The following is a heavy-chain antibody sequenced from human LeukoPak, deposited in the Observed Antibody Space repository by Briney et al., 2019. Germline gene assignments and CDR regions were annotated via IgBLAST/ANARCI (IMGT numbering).Heavy chain of an antibody. CDR2: MNPNSGNT. J-gene: IGHJ3*02. CDR3: ARGKAYCGGDCSDAFDI. Sequence: ASVKVSCKASGYTFTSYDINWVRQATGQGLEWMGWMNPNSGNTGYAQKFQGRVTMTRNTSISTAYMELSSLRSEDTAVYYCARGKAYCGGDCSDAFDIWGQGTMVTVSS. CDR1: GYTFTSYD. V-gene: IGHV1-8*01. D-gene: IGHD2-21*01.